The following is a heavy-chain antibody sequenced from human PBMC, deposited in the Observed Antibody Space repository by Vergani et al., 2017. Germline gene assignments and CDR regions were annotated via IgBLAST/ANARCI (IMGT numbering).Heavy chain of an antibody. D-gene: IGHD3-16*01. J-gene: IGHJ6*03. CDR2: LSASDRRT. CDR1: GFTFIMHA. V-gene: IGHV3-23*04. Sequence: VQLVESGGGLVKPGGSLRLSCAASGFTFIMHAMSWVRQAPGKGLEWVSTLSASDRRTHYADSVKGRFTISRDNSKNTLYLEMESLRVEDTAVYFCARDKSKRAPAVMGTYYYYMDVWGKGTKVTVSS. CDR3: ARDKSKRAPAVMGTYYYYMDV.